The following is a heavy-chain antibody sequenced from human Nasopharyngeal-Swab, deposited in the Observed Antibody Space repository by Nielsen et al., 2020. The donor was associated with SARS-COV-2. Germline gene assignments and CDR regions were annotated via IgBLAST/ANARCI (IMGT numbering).Heavy chain of an antibody. J-gene: IGHJ4*02. CDR2: IYYSGST. CDR3: ARHPLSYYDILTGYSTFDY. D-gene: IGHD3-9*01. V-gene: IGHV4-39*01. Sequence: IRQPPGKGLEWIGSIYYSGSTYYKPSLKSRVTISVDTSKNQFSLKLSSVTAADTAVYYCARHPLSYYDILTGYSTFDYWGQGTLVTVSS.